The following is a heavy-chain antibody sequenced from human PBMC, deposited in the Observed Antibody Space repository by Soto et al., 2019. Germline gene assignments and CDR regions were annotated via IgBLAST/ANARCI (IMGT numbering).Heavy chain of an antibody. CDR2: VSGYNGDT. V-gene: IGHV1-18*01. Sequence: ASVKVSCKASGYTFSRYGISWVRQAPGQGLEWMGWVSGYNGDTKYAQKVQGRVTMTIDTSTYTAYMELGSLTSDDTAKYYCAKDGQPPYYYYGMDVWGQGTTVTVSS. J-gene: IGHJ6*02. CDR3: AKDGQPPYYYYGMDV. CDR1: GYTFSRYG.